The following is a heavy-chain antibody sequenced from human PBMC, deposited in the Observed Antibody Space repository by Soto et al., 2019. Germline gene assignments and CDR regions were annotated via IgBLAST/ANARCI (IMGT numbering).Heavy chain of an antibody. J-gene: IGHJ4*02. CDR3: ARGDTSFGLVSNFDY. V-gene: IGHV3-48*01. Sequence: EVQLVESGGGLVQPGGSLRLSCAASGFTFSSYSMNWVRQAPGKGLEWVSYIMSSSSTKYYADSVKGRFAIARDTARNTMSLQMTSLRAEDPAVYYGARGDTSFGLVSNFDYLGQEPLLTVSS. CDR1: GFTFSSYS. D-gene: IGHD3-3*01. CDR2: IMSSSSTK.